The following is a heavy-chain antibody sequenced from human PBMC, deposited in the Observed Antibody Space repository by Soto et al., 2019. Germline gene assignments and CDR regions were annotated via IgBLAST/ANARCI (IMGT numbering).Heavy chain of an antibody. D-gene: IGHD3-10*01. J-gene: IGHJ4*02. CDR2: IYNSGST. V-gene: IGHV4-31*03. CDR1: GGSINSGGYY. Sequence: QVQLQESGPGLVKPSQTLSLTCTVSGGSINSGGYYWSWIRQHPGKGLEWIGYIYNSGSTYYNPSLKCRVTISVDTSKNQFSLKLRSVTAADTAVYCCARGITMVRGVIHTPYFDYWGQGTLVTVSS. CDR3: ARGITMVRGVIHTPYFDY.